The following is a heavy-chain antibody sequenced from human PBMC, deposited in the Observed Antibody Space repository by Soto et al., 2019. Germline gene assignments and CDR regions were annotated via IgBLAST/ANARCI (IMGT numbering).Heavy chain of an antibody. CDR2: IVPMFGKA. Sequence: QLLQSGAELKKPGSSVKVSCKASGGTFSRYALNWVRQAPGQGPEWMGGIVPMFGKANYAQKFQGRVTITADESTSTAYMELSSLRSEDTAMYYCARGLDYDSSAFYFFFWGQGTLVTVSS. V-gene: IGHV1-69*01. CDR1: GGTFSRYA. CDR3: ARGLDYDSSAFYFFF. J-gene: IGHJ4*02. D-gene: IGHD3-22*01.